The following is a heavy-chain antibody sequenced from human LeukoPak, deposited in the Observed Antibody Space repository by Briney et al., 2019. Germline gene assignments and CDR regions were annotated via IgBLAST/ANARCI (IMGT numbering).Heavy chain of an antibody. Sequence: GASVKVSCKASGYSFSDYSMHWVRQAPGQGLEWMGRINPNSGGTSYAQNFQGRVSMTRDTSISTTYTELSGLTSDDTAVYYCARGGSGSGYLYYFDFWGQGTLVSVSS. J-gene: IGHJ4*02. V-gene: IGHV1-2*06. D-gene: IGHD3-10*01. CDR3: ARGGSGSGYLYYFDF. CDR2: INPNSGGT. CDR1: GYSFSDYS.